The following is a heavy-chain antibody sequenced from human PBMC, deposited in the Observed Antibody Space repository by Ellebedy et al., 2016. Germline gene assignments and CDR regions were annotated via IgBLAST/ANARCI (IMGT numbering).Heavy chain of an antibody. CDR3: ARGVGSGWFDP. J-gene: IGHJ5*02. CDR1: GFTFSSYA. Sequence: LSLTCAASGFTFSSYAMSWVRQAPGKGLEWVSAISGSGGTTYYADSVKGRFTISRDNSKNTLYLQMNSLRAEDTAVYYCARGVGSGWFDPWGQGTLVTVSS. V-gene: IGHV3-23*01. CDR2: ISGSGGTT. D-gene: IGHD2-15*01.